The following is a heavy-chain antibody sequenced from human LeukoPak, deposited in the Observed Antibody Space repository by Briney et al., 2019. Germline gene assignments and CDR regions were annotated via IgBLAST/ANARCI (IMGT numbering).Heavy chain of an antibody. Sequence: SETLSLTYTVSGGSISSYYWSWIRQPPGKGLEWIGYIYYSGSTNYNPSLKSRVTISLDTSKNQFSLNLSSVTAADTAVYYCARKSFHTSSYDYWGQGTLVTVSS. D-gene: IGHD2-2*01. CDR3: ARKSFHTSSYDY. J-gene: IGHJ4*02. CDR1: GGSISSYY. CDR2: IYYSGST. V-gene: IGHV4-59*01.